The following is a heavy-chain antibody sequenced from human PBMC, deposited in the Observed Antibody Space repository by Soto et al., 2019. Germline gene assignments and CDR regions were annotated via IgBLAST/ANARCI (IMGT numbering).Heavy chain of an antibody. V-gene: IGHV4-39*01. J-gene: IGHJ6*02. CDR1: GGSISSSSYY. Sequence: QLQLQESGPGLVKPSETLSLTCTVSGGSISSSSYYWGWIRQPPGKGLEWIGSIYYSGSTYYNPSLKSRVTISVDTSKNQFSLKLSSVTAADTAVYYCARISGAAAGTYYYYYGMDVWGQGTTVTVSS. D-gene: IGHD6-13*01. CDR3: ARISGAAAGTYYYYYGMDV. CDR2: IYYSGST.